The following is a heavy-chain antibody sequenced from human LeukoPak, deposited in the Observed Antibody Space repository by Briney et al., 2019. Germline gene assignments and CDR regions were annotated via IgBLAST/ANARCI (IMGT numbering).Heavy chain of an antibody. CDR1: GYTFTSYY. D-gene: IGHD2-21*02. J-gene: IGHJ4*02. Sequence: ASVKVSCKASGYTFTSYYMHWVRQAPGQGLEWMGIINPSGGSTSYAQKFQGGVTMTRDMSTSTVYMELSSLRSEDTAVYYCARKACGGDCYFDYWGQGTLVTVSS. CDR2: INPSGGST. V-gene: IGHV1-46*01. CDR3: ARKACGGDCYFDY.